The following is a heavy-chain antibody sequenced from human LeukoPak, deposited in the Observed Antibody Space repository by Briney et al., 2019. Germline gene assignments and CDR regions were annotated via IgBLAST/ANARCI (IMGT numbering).Heavy chain of an antibody. CDR2: IYTSGST. CDR1: GGSISSGTYY. V-gene: IGHV4-61*02. D-gene: IGHD3-3*01. CDR3: ARAIRSFDI. J-gene: IGHJ3*02. Sequence: SQTLSLTCTVSGGSISSGTYYWSWIRQPAGKGLEWIGRIYTSGSTNYNPSLKSRVTISMDTSKNQFSLKLTSVIAADTAMYYCARAIRSFDIWGQGTLVTVS.